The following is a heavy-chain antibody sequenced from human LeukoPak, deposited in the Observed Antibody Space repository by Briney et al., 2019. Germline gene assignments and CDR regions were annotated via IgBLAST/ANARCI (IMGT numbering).Heavy chain of an antibody. D-gene: IGHD5-12*01. CDR1: GGSISSGGYY. J-gene: IGHJ5*02. V-gene: IGHV4-31*03. Sequence: SETLSLTCTVSGGSISSGGYYWSWIRQHPGKGLEWIGYIYYSGSTYYNPSLKSRVTISVDTSKNQFSLKLSSVTAADTAVYYCAKAFSGYDSRDLGHWGQGTLVTVSS. CDR3: AKAFSGYDSRDLGH. CDR2: IYYSGST.